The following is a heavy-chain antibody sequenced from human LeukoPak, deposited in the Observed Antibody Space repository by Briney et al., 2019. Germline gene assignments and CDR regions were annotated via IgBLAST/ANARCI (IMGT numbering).Heavy chain of an antibody. CDR3: ARGGSHDVNSADWYFDL. Sequence: SETLSLTCTVSGGSISGYYWSWIRQPPGKGLEWIGYIYYSGSTNYNPSLKSRVTISVDTSKNQFSLKLSSVTAADTAVYYCARGGSHDVNSADWYFDLWGRGTPITVSS. CDR1: GGSISGYY. D-gene: IGHD4-23*01. CDR2: IYYSGST. V-gene: IGHV4-59*01. J-gene: IGHJ2*01.